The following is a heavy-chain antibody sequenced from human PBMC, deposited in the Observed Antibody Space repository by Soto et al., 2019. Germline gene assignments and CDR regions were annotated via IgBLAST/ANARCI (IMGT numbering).Heavy chain of an antibody. CDR1: GYTFTSYG. Sequence: ASVKRSCKAAGYTFTSYGVSWGRQAPGQGLEWMGWISAYNGNTNYAQKLQGRVTMTTDTPTSPAYMELSSMTSDDTAVYYCARDKLIWFGDFDYWGQGTLVTVSS. CDR2: ISAYNGNT. D-gene: IGHD3-10*01. V-gene: IGHV1-18*01. CDR3: ARDKLIWFGDFDY. J-gene: IGHJ4*02.